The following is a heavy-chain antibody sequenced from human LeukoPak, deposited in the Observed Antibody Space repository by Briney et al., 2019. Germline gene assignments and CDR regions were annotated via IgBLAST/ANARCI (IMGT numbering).Heavy chain of an antibody. CDR2: IYFSGTT. V-gene: IGHV4-39*01. CDR3: ARHERSVAVAGSFDF. D-gene: IGHD6-19*01. Sequence: WVRQPPGKGLEWIGSIYFSGTTHYNPSLKSRVTISVDTSKNNFSLKLTSLTVADTAVYYCARHERSVAVAGSFDFWGQGTLVTVSS. J-gene: IGHJ4*02.